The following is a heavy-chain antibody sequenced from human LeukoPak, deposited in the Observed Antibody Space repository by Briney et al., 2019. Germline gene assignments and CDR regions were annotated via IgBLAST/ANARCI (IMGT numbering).Heavy chain of an antibody. V-gene: IGHV3-9*01. CDR1: GYIFKDYG. Sequence: PGGSLRLSCAATGYIFKDYGMHWVRQPPGKGLEWVSAINWNGGGTDYADSVKGRFTIFRDNAKNSLYLQLSSLRPEDTALYYCAKHLTATNTYIFFGLDVWGQGTSVTVSS. CDR3: AKHLTATNTYIFFGLDV. CDR2: INWNGGGT. D-gene: IGHD1-26*01. J-gene: IGHJ6*02.